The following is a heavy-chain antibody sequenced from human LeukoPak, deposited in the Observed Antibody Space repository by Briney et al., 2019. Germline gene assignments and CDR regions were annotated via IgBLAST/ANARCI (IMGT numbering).Heavy chain of an antibody. CDR3: ARVHYYDASDYSTSNWFDP. V-gene: IGHV4-38-2*02. CDR1: GYSISSGYF. J-gene: IGHJ5*02. D-gene: IGHD3-22*01. CDR2: IHHDGIT. Sequence: SETLSLTCSISGYSISSGYFWGWIRQPPGKGLEWIGNIHHDGITYYNPSLKSRVTISLDPSTNQFSLKLTSVAAADTALYHCARVHYYDASDYSTSNWFDPWGQGTLVTVSS.